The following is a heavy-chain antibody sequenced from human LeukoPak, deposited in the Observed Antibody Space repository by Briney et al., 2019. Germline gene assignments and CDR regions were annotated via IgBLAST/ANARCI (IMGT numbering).Heavy chain of an antibody. V-gene: IGHV4-34*01. Sequence: SETLSLTCAVYGGSFSGYYWSWIRQPPGKGLEWIGEINHSGSTNYNPSLKGRVTISVDTSKNQFSLKLSSVTAADTAVYYCARGVAARPVRYWGQGTLVTVSS. CDR2: INHSGST. CDR1: GGSFSGYY. D-gene: IGHD6-13*01. CDR3: ARGVAARPVRY. J-gene: IGHJ4*02.